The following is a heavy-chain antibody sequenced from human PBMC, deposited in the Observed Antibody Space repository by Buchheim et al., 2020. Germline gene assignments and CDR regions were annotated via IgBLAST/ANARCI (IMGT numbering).Heavy chain of an antibody. J-gene: IGHJ6*02. CDR1: GGSISSSNW. CDR3: ARALSGLSRYYYYGMDV. D-gene: IGHD3/OR15-3a*01. V-gene: IGHV4-4*02. Sequence: QVQLQESGPGLVQPSVTLSLTCAVSGGSISSSNWWSWVRQPPGKGLEWIGEFYHRGSTNYNPSLKSRVTISVDKSKNQFSLKLSSVTAADTAVYYCARALSGLSRYYYYGMDVWGQGTT. CDR2: FYHRGST.